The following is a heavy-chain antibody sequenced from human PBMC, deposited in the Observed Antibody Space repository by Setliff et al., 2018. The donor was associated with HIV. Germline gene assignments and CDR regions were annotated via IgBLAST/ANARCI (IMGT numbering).Heavy chain of an antibody. CDR1: GFSFNTYG. J-gene: IGHJ4*02. CDR3: AKVARRVAEIPTYFDY. D-gene: IGHD6-19*01. CDR2: IRHDGTYS. Sequence: GGSLRLPCAASGFSFNTYGMHWVRQAPGKGLEWVSSIRHDGTYSYHADSVKGRLTISRDNGKNTLYLQMNSLRPEDTAVYFCAKVARRVAEIPTYFDYWGQGTLVTVTS. V-gene: IGHV3-30*02.